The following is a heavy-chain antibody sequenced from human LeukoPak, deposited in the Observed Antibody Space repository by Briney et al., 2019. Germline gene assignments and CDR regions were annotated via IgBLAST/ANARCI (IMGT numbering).Heavy chain of an antibody. V-gene: IGHV3-23*01. CDR2: ISGSGGST. CDR3: AKAPADIVLMVYAIWFDY. D-gene: IGHD2-8*01. J-gene: IGHJ4*02. CDR1: GFTFSSYA. Sequence: GGSLRLSCAASGFTFSSYAMSWVRQAPGKGLEWVSAISGSGGSTYYADSVKGRFTISRDSSKNTLYLQMNSLRAEDTAVYYCAKAPADIVLMVYAIWFDYWGQGTLVTVSS.